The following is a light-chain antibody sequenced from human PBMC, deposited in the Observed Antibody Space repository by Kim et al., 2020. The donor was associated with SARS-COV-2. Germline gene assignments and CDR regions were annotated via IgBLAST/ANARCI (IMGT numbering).Light chain of an antibody. CDR3: MQATQLYS. CDR1: QSLEHSNGNTY. CDR2: KVS. V-gene: IGKV2-24*01. J-gene: IGKJ2*03. Sequence: GQPASNSCRSSQSLEHSNGNTYLSWLQQRPGQPPRLLFYKVSNRFSRVPDRFSGSGAGTAFTLEISRVEAEDVAVYYCMQATQLYSFGQGTKLEIK.